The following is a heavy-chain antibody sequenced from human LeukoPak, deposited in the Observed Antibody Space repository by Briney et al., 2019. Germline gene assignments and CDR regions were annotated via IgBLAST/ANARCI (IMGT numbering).Heavy chain of an antibody. CDR2: IIPIFGTA. CDR3: ARIPRRRIAAADGWFDP. J-gene: IGHJ5*02. CDR1: GGTFSSYA. D-gene: IGHD6-13*01. Sequence: SVKVSCKASGGTFSSYAISWVRQATGQGLEWMGGIIPIFGTANYAQKFQGRVTIAADESTSTAYMELSSLRSEDTAVYYCARIPRRRIAAADGWFDPWGQGTLVTVSS. V-gene: IGHV1-69*13.